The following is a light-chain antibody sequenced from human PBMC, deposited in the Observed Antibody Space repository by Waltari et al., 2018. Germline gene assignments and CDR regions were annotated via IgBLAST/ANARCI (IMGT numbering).Light chain of an antibody. J-gene: IGKJ1*01. V-gene: IGKV3-20*01. CDR3: QHYVRLPVT. CDR1: QSVSRT. Sequence: EIVLTQSPGTLSLSPGERVTLSCRASQSVSRTLAWYQQKPGQAPRILMYGASNRATGIPVRCSGSGSGTDFSLTISRLEPEDFAVYYCQHYVRLPVTFGQGTKVEIK. CDR2: GAS.